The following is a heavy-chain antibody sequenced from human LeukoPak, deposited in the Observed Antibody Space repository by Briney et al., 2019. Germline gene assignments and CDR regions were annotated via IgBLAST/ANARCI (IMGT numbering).Heavy chain of an antibody. CDR3: ARAPPYYYDSSGYYLGNDAFDI. CDR2: INAGNGNT. D-gene: IGHD3-22*01. CDR1: GYTFTSYA. J-gene: IGHJ3*02. Sequence: ASVKVSCKASGYTFTSYAMHWVRQAPGQRLEWVGWINAGNGNTKYSQKFQGRVTITRDTSASTAYMELSRLRSEDTAVYYCARAPPYYYDSSGYYLGNDAFDIWGQGTMVTVSS. V-gene: IGHV1-3*01.